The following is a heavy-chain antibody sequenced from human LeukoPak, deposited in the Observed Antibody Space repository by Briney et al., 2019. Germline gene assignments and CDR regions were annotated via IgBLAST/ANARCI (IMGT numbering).Heavy chain of an antibody. CDR3: TREVAGPYRFDE. V-gene: IGHV4-4*02. Sequence: SETLSLTCAVSGGSISSSNWWSWVRQPPGKGREWLGEIHHSGNTNYNPSLKSRVTISEDRSKNRFSLKLSSVTAADTAVYYCTREVAGPYRFDEWGQGTLVTVSS. D-gene: IGHD2-21*01. CDR2: IHHSGNT. J-gene: IGHJ4*02. CDR1: GGSISSSNW.